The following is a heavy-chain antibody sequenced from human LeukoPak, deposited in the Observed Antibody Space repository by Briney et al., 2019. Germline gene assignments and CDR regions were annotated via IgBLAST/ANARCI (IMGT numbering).Heavy chain of an antibody. CDR3: ASTAAGFLSNYGMDV. CDR2: ISWNSGSI. Sequence: GGSLRLSCAASGFTFDDYAMHWVRHAPGKGLEWVSGISWNSGSIGYADSVKGRFTISRDNSKNTLYLQMNSLRAEDTAVYYCASTAAGFLSNYGMDVWGQGTTVTVSS. V-gene: IGHV3-9*01. J-gene: IGHJ6*02. CDR1: GFTFDDYA. D-gene: IGHD3-3*01.